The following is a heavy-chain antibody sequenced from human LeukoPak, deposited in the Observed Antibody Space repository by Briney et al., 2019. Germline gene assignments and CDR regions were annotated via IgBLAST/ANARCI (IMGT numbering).Heavy chain of an antibody. CDR3: ARETTVAPFDY. D-gene: IGHD4-23*01. J-gene: IGHJ4*02. CDR1: GFTFSSYG. Sequence: PGGSLRLSCAASGFTFSSYGMHWVRQAPGKGMEWVAVIWYDGSNKYYADSVKGRFTISRNNSKNTLYLQMNSLRAEDTAVYYCARETTVAPFDYWGQGTLVTVSS. CDR2: IWYDGSNK. V-gene: IGHV3-33*01.